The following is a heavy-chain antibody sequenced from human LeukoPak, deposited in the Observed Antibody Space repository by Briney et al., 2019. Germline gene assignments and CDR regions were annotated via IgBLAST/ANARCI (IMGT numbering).Heavy chain of an antibody. CDR3: ARAGGSYYSREYYYYGMDV. Sequence: GGSLRLSCAASGFTFSDYYMSWIRQAPGKGLEWVSYISSSGSTIYYADSVKGRFTISRDNAKNSLYLQTNSLRAEDTAVYYCARAGGSYYSREYYYYGMDVWGKGTTVTVSS. V-gene: IGHV3-11*01. CDR1: GFTFSDYY. D-gene: IGHD1-26*01. CDR2: ISSSGSTI. J-gene: IGHJ6*04.